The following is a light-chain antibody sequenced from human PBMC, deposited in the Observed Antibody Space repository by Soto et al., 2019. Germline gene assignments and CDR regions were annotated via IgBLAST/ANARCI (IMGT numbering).Light chain of an antibody. J-gene: IGKJ1*01. CDR2: NSS. CDR3: QQYRDLPQT. V-gene: IGKV3-20*01. CDR1: QSVRSNY. Sequence: ETVLTQSPGTLSLSPGERATLSCRASQSVRSNYLAGYQQKPGQAPRLLIYNSSTRATGIPDRFSGSGSGTDFTLTISRLEPEDFALYYCQQYRDLPQTFGQGTKVEMK.